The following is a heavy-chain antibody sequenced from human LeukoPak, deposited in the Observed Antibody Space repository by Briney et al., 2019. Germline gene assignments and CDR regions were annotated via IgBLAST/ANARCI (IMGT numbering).Heavy chain of an antibody. V-gene: IGHV4-39*07. Sequence: NPSETLSLTCTVSGGSISSSSYYWGWIRQPPGKGLEWIGSIYYSGSTYYNPSLKSRVTISVDTSKNQFSLKLSSVTAADTAVYYCALVTGSYVYYFDYWGQGTLVTVSS. CDR3: ALVTGSYVYYFDY. D-gene: IGHD3-16*01. J-gene: IGHJ4*02. CDR2: IYYSGST. CDR1: GGSISSSSYY.